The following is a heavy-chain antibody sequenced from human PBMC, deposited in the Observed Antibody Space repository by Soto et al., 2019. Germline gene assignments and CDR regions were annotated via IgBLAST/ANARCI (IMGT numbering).Heavy chain of an antibody. J-gene: IGHJ4*02. CDR2: ITGDRKNK. CDR3: AKLSSGWFGPFDY. V-gene: IGHV3-30*18. D-gene: IGHD6-19*01. CDR1: GFTYSTYT. Sequence: PGGSLRLSCAASGFTYSTYTMHWVRQAPGKGLEWVSDITGDRKNKFYADSVKGRFTISRDNSKNTLYLQMNSLRAEDTAVYYCAKLSSGWFGPFDYWGQGTLVTVSS.